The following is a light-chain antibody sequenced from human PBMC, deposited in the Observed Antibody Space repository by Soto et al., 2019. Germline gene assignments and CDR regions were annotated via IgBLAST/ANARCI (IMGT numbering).Light chain of an antibody. J-gene: IGLJ1*01. CDR1: SSDVGGYNY. CDR2: DVS. Sequence: QSALTQPASVSGSPGQSITISCTGTSSDVGGYNYVSWYQRHLGKAPKLMIFDVSNRPSGVSNRFSGSKSANTASLTISGLQAEDEADYFCSSYTSSTTPYVFGTGTKLTVL. V-gene: IGLV2-14*03. CDR3: SSYTSSTTPYV.